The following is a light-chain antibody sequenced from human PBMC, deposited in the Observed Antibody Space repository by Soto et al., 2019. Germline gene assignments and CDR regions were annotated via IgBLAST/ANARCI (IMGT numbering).Light chain of an antibody. CDR1: QSFSLY. J-gene: IGKJ1*01. V-gene: IGKV1-5*01. CDR2: DAS. CDR3: QQYNAYRT. Sequence: DIQMTQSPSTLSASVGDRVTITCRASQSFSLYLAWYQQKPGQAPRLLIYDASNLESGVPSRFSGSGSGTEFTLTISSLQPDDFATYYCQQYNAYRTFGQGTKVE.